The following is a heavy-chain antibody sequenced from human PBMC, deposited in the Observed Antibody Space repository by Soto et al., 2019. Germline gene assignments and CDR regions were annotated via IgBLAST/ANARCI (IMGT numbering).Heavy chain of an antibody. V-gene: IGHV1-8*01. D-gene: IGHD3-10*01. Sequence: SVKVSCKASANTFTSYDINWVRQATGHGLEWMGWMNPNSGNIGYAQKLQGRVTMTRDTAIRTAYMEVSRLRSDDTAVYYCARGRASGSYYLLDYWGQGTLVTASS. CDR1: ANTFTSYD. J-gene: IGHJ4*02. CDR3: ARGRASGSYYLLDY. CDR2: MNPNSGNI.